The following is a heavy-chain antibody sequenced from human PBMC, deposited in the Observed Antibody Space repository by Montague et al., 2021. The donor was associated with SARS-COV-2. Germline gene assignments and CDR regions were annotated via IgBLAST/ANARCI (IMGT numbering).Heavy chain of an antibody. D-gene: IGHD3-10*01. CDR1: GGSLSGYY. CDR3: ARTFDGFKHDN. V-gene: IGHV4-34*12. J-gene: IGHJ4*02. CDR2: IVHTGTT. Sequence: SETLSLTCAVYGGSLSGYYWSWIRQFPGKGLEWIGEIVHTGTTKYNPSLESRVTMSIDTSKKRFSLNLTSMTAADAAVYYCARTFDGFKHDNWGQGTLVAVSS.